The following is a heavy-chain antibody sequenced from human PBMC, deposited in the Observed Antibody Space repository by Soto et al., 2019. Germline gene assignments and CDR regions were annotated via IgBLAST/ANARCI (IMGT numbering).Heavy chain of an antibody. CDR2: IYPGDSDT. CDR1: GYSFASYW. J-gene: IGHJ6*02. CDR3: ARHGSDIVVVPAADYYYYGMDV. Sequence: XESLKISCKGSGYSFASYWIGWVRQMPGKGLEWMGIIYPGDSDTRYSPSFQGQVTISADKSISTAYLQWSSLKASDTAMYYCARHGSDIVVVPAADYYYYGMDVWGQGTTVTVSS. D-gene: IGHD2-2*01. V-gene: IGHV5-51*01.